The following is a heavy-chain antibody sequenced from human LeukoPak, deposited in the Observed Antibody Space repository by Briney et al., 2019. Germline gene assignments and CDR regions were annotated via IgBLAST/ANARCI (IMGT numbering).Heavy chain of an antibody. CDR3: ARDPSPCGGDCYYYYYMDV. CDR1: GFTFSSYS. Sequence: GGSLRLSCAASGFTFSSYSMNWVRQAPGKGLEWVSSISSSSSYIYYADSVKGRFTISRDSAKNSLYLQMNSLRAEDTAVYYCARDPSPCGGDCYYYYYMDVWGKGTTVTVSS. J-gene: IGHJ6*03. CDR2: ISSSSSYI. D-gene: IGHD2-21*01. V-gene: IGHV3-21*01.